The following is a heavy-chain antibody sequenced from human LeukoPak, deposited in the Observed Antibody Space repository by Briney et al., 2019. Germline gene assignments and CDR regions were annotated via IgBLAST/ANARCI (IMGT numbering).Heavy chain of an antibody. CDR3: ARDALDGVAY. CDR2: IYYSGST. CDR1: GGSISSGGYY. Sequence: PSQTLSLTCTVSGGSISSGGYYWSWIRQHPGKGLEWIGYIYYSGSTYYNPSLKSRVTISVDTSKNQFSLKLSSVTAADTAVYCCARDALDGVAYWGQGTLVTVSS. V-gene: IGHV4-31*03. D-gene: IGHD2-15*01. J-gene: IGHJ4*02.